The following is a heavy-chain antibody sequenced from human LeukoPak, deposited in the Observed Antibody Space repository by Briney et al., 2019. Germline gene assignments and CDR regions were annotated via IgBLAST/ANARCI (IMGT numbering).Heavy chain of an antibody. J-gene: IGHJ6*03. V-gene: IGHV3-21*01. Sequence: GGSLRLSCAASGFTFSNAWMSWVRQAPGKGLEWVSSISSSSSYIYYADSVKGRFTISRDNAKNSLYLQMNSLRAEDTAVYYCATLVAATSAPEAHYYYMDVWGKGTTVTVS. CDR1: GFTFSNAW. D-gene: IGHD2-15*01. CDR3: ATLVAATSAPEAHYYYMDV. CDR2: ISSSSSYI.